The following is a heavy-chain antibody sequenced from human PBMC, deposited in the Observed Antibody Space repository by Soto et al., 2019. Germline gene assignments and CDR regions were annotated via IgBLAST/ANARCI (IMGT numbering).Heavy chain of an antibody. CDR3: ARLPWADYGGIFDP. V-gene: IGHV4-61*08. D-gene: IGHD4-17*01. CDR1: GGSISSGGYW. Sequence: SETLSLTCAVSGGSISSGGYWWSLIRQPPGKGLEWIGNIHYSGSTNYNPSLKSRVTISVDTSKNQFSLKLSSVTAADTAVYNCARLPWADYGGIFDPWGQGTLVTVSS. J-gene: IGHJ5*02. CDR2: IHYSGST.